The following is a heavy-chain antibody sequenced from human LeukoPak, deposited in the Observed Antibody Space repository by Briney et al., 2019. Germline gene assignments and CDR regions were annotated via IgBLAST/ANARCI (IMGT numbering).Heavy chain of an antibody. V-gene: IGHV1-46*01. D-gene: IGHD5-24*01. J-gene: IGHJ4*02. CDR3: ARDQEMATISLQWSYFDY. CDR1: GYTFTSYY. CDR2: INPSGGST. Sequence: ASVKVSSKASGYTFTSYYMYWVRQAPGQGLEWMGIINPSGGSTSYAQKFQGRVTMTRDTSTSTVYMELSSLRSEDTAVYYCARDQEMATISLQWSYFDYWGQGTLVSVSS.